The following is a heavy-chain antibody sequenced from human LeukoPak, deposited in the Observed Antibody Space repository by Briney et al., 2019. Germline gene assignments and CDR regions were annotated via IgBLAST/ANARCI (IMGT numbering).Heavy chain of an antibody. J-gene: IGHJ6*03. CDR3: ARGEVGQLGWYYMDV. CDR1: GGSISSSSYY. CDR2: IYYSGST. Sequence: SETLSLTCTVSGGSISSSSYYWGWIRQPPGKGLEWIGSIYYSGSTYYNPSLKSRVTISVDTSKNQFSLKLSSVTAADTAVYYCARGEVGQLGWYYMDVWGKGTTVTVSS. V-gene: IGHV4-39*07. D-gene: IGHD6-6*01.